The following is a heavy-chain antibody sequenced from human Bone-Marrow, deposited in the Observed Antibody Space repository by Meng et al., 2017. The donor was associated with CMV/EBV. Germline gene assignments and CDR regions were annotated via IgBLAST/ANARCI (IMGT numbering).Heavy chain of an antibody. J-gene: IGHJ4*02. D-gene: IGHD6-19*01. Sequence: ASVKVSCKAYGYTFTGYYIHWVRQAPGQGLEWMGWINPNSDDTNYAQKFQGKVTMTRDTSISTAYMELTSLRPDDTAVYYCARDIPGSRYSSGWPLDYWGQGTLVTVSS. CDR3: ARDIPGSRYSSGWPLDY. CDR2: INPNSDDT. CDR1: GYTFTGYY. V-gene: IGHV1-2*02.